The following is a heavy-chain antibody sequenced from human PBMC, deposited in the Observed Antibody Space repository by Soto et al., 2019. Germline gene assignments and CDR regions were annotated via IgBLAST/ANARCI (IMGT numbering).Heavy chain of an antibody. CDR2: ISYDGSNK. D-gene: IGHD1-26*01. J-gene: IGHJ6*02. CDR1: GFTFSSYG. V-gene: IGHV3-30*18. Sequence: GGSLRLSCAASGFTFSSYGMHWVRQAPGKGLEWVAVISYDGSNKYYADSVKGRFTISRDNSKNTLYLQMNSLRAEDTAVYYCAKDVVVGDTTGLGAYYYYYGMDVWGQGTTVTVSS. CDR3: AKDVVVGDTTGLGAYYYYYGMDV.